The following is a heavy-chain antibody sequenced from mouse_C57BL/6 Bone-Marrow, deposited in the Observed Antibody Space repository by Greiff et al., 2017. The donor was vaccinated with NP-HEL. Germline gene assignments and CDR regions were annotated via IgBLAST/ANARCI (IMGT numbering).Heavy chain of an antibody. Sequence: VQLQQPGAELVRPGSSVKLSCKASGYTFTSYWMHWVKQRPIQGLDWIGNIDPSDRETHYNQKFKDKATLTVDKSSSTAYMQLSSLTSEDSAVYYCASDGNGFAYWGQGTLVTVSA. CDR1: GYTFTSYW. CDR3: ASDGNGFAY. J-gene: IGHJ3*01. V-gene: IGHV1-52*01. CDR2: IDPSDRET. D-gene: IGHD2-1*01.